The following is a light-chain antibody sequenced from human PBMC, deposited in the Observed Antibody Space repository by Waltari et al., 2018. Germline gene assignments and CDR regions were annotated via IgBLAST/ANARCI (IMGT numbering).Light chain of an antibody. V-gene: IGLV2-23*02. CDR3: CSYVGLGTYV. CDR2: EVT. J-gene: IGLJ1*01. Sequence: QSGLTQPASASGSPGQSITIPCTGTSSDVGNYNLVSWYQQHPGKAPKLLIYEVTKRASGTSDRFSASKSGNTASLTISGLQAQEDEADYYCCSYVGLGTYVFGTGTKVTV. CDR1: SSDVGNYNL.